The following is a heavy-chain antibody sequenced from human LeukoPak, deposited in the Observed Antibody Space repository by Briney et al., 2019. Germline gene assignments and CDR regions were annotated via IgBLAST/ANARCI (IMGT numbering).Heavy chain of an antibody. CDR1: GGTFSSYA. Sequence: ASLKVSCKASGGTFSSYAISWVRQAPGQRLEWMGGIIPIFGTANYAQKFQGRVTITADESTSTAYMELSSLRSEDTAVYYCARVPAVVTAILAEAPFDIWGQGTMVTVSS. V-gene: IGHV1-69*13. CDR2: IIPIFGTA. J-gene: IGHJ3*02. D-gene: IGHD2-21*02. CDR3: ARVPAVVTAILAEAPFDI.